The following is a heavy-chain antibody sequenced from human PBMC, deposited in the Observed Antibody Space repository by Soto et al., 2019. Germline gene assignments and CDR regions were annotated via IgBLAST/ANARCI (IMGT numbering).Heavy chain of an antibody. CDR3: ARQIYCSGGSCYFGVLDY. D-gene: IGHD2-15*01. J-gene: IGHJ4*02. V-gene: IGHV1-3*01. CDR2: INAGNGNT. Sequence: QVQLVQSGAEVKKPGASVKVSCKASGYTFTSYAMHWVRQAPGQRLEWMGWINAGNGNTKYSQKFQGRVTITRDTSASTAYMELSSLRSEYTAVYYCARQIYCSGGSCYFGVLDYWGQGTLVTVSS. CDR1: GYTFTSYA.